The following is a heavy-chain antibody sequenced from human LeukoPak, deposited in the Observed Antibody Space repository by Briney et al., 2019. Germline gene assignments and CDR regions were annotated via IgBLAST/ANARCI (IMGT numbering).Heavy chain of an antibody. J-gene: IGHJ4*02. V-gene: IGHV1-2*02. CDR3: ARDLALASVLLWFGDGGSEMWYFDY. CDR1: GYTFTGYY. Sequence: GASVKVSCKASGYTFTGYYIHWVRQAPGQGLEWMGWINPNSGGIDYAQKFQGRVTMTRDTSISTAYMELSRLRSDDTAVYYCARDLALASVLLWFGDGGSEMWYFDYWGQGTLVTVSS. D-gene: IGHD3-10*01. CDR2: INPNSGGI.